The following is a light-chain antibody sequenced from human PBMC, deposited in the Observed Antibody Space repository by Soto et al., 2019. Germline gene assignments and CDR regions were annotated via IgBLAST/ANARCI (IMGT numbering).Light chain of an antibody. CDR1: SSDVWGYNS. V-gene: IGLV2-14*01. Sequence: QSALTQPASVSGSPGQSITISCTGTSSDVWGYNSVSWYQQNPGKAPKLIIYEVSNRPSGVSNRFSGSKSGNTASLTISGLQAEDEADYYCSSYTSSRLYVFGTGTKLTVL. J-gene: IGLJ1*01. CDR2: EVS. CDR3: SSYTSSRLYV.